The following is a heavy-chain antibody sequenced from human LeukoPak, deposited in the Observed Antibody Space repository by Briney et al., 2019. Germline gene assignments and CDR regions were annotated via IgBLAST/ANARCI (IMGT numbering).Heavy chain of an antibody. CDR3: ARGGLEWFDP. D-gene: IGHD1-1*01. CDR2: IYHSGST. J-gene: IGHJ5*02. V-gene: IGHV4-30-2*01. Sequence: SETLSLTCAVSGGSISSGGYSWSWIRQPPGKGLEWIGYIYHSGSTYYNPSLKSRVTISVDRSKNQFSLKLSSVTAADTAVYYCARGGLEWFDPWGQGTLVTVSS. CDR1: GGSISSGGYS.